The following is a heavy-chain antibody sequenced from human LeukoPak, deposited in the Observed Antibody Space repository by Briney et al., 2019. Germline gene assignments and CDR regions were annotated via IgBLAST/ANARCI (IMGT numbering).Heavy chain of an antibody. D-gene: IGHD5-18*01. Sequence: GGSLRLSCAESGFTFSSYGMHWVRQAPGKGLEWVAFIRYDGSNKYYAESVKGRFTISRDNSKNTLYVQMNSLRAEDTAVYYCAKGYHIQVWLRGIIDYWGQGTLVTVSS. CDR2: IRYDGSNK. CDR1: GFTFSSYG. CDR3: AKGYHIQVWLRGIIDY. J-gene: IGHJ4*02. V-gene: IGHV3-30*02.